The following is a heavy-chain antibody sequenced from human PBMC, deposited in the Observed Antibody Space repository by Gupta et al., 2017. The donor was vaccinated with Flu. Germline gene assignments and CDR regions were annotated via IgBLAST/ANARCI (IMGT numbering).Heavy chain of an antibody. CDR2: INTKSGNP. V-gene: IGHV7-4-1*02. CDR1: GYYFNSQG. J-gene: IGHJ4*02. Sequence: QVQLVHSGSEFKKPGASVKVSCKASGYYFNSQGISWVRQAPGQGLEWMGWINTKSGNPTYAQAFTGRFVFSLDTSVTTAYLDVTSLKAEDTAVYYCVREPALLDYWGQGTLVTVSS. CDR3: VREPALLDY.